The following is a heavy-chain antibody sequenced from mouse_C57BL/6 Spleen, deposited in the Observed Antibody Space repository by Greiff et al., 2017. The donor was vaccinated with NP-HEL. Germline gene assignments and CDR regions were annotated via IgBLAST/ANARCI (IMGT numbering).Heavy chain of an antibody. CDR3: AIRTGDYFDY. CDR2: IYPGDGDT. V-gene: IGHV1-82*01. CDR1: GYAFSSSW. Sequence: QVQLQQSGPELVKPGASVKISCKASGYAFSSSWMNWVKQRPGKGLEWIGRIYPGDGDTNYNGKFKGKATLTADKSSSTAYMQLSSLTSEDSAVYFCAIRTGDYFDYWGQGTTLTVSS. J-gene: IGHJ2*01.